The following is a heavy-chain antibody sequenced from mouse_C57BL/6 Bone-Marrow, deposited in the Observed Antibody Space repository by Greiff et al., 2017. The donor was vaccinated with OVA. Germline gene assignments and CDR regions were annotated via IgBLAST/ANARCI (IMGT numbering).Heavy chain of an antibody. V-gene: IGHV14-4*01. Sequence: VQLQQSGAELVRPGASVKLSCTASGFTIKDYYMHWVKQRPEQGLEWIGWIDPENGDTEYASKFQGKATITADTSSNTAYLRLSSLTSEDTAVYYCTTSHSWFAYWGQGTLVTVSA. CDR3: TTSHSWFAY. J-gene: IGHJ3*01. CDR1: GFTIKDYY. CDR2: IDPENGDT.